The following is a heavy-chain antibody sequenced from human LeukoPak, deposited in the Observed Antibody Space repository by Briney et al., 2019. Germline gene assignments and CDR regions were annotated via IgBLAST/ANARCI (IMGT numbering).Heavy chain of an antibody. Sequence: SETLFLTCSVSGGSISSGDYYWSWFRQPPGKDLEWIGFIFYSGSTDFNPSLRSRVTISLDTSENQFSLRLSSVTAADTAVYYCARGLWLKYYFDYWGLGTLVTVSS. J-gene: IGHJ4*02. CDR1: GGSISSGDYY. CDR3: ARGLWLKYYFDY. CDR2: IFYSGST. D-gene: IGHD6-19*01. V-gene: IGHV4-30-4*01.